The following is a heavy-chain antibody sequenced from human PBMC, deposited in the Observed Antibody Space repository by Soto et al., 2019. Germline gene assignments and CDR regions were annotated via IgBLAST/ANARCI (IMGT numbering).Heavy chain of an antibody. CDR3: ARHPSY. Sequence: SETLSLTCTVSGGSVSSGSYYWSWIRQPPGKGLEWIGYIYYSGSTNYNPSLKSRVTISVDTSKNQFSLKLSSVTAADTAVYYCARHPSYWGQGTLVTVSS. V-gene: IGHV4-61*01. J-gene: IGHJ4*02. CDR1: GGSVSSGSYY. CDR2: IYYSGST.